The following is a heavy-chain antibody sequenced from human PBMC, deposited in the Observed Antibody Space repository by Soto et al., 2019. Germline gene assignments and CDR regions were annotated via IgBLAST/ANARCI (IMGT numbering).Heavy chain of an antibody. V-gene: IGHV3-23*01. CDR1: GFTFSSYA. Sequence: GGSLRLSCAASGFTFSSYAMSWVRQAPGKGLEWVSAIRGSGGSTYYAESVKGWFTISRDNSKNKLYLQMNSLRAEDTAVYYCAGGEFFPDYYYYYYLDVGGKGTTVTVSS. D-gene: IGHD3-16*01. CDR3: AGGEFFPDYYYYYYLDV. CDR2: IRGSGGST. J-gene: IGHJ6*03.